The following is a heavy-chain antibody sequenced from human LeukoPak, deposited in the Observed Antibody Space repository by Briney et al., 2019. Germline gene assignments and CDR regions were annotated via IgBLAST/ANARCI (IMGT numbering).Heavy chain of an antibody. Sequence: ASVKVSCKASGYTFTSHYMHWVRQAPGQGLEWMGIINPSGAFTGGAQQFQGRLSMTRDMSRSTVYMELSSLKSEDTAAYYCARGVDYYDNSGYYFDYWGQGTLVTVSS. J-gene: IGHJ4*02. CDR1: GYTFTSHY. CDR3: ARGVDYYDNSGYYFDY. D-gene: IGHD3-22*01. V-gene: IGHV1-46*01. CDR2: INPSGAFT.